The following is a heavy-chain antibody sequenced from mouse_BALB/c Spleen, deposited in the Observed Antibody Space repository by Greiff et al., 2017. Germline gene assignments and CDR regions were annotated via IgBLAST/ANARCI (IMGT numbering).Heavy chain of an antibody. V-gene: IGHV7-3*02. J-gene: IGHJ2*01. CDR3: ARAGIYYFDY. Sequence: EVQLVESGGGLVQPGGSLRLSCATSGFTFTDYYMSWVRQPPGKALEWLGFIRNKANGYTTEYSASVKGRFTISRDNSQSILYLQMNTLRAEDSATYYCARAGIYYFDYWGQGTTLTVSS. D-gene: IGHD4-1*01. CDR2: IRNKANGYTT. CDR1: GFTFTDYY.